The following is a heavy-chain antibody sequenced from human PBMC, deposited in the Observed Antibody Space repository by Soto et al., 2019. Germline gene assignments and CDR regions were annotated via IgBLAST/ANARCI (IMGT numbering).Heavy chain of an antibody. CDR2: ISGSGGST. V-gene: IGHV3-23*01. Sequence: EVQLLESGGGLVQPGGSLRLSCAASGFTFSSYAMNWVRQAPGKGLEWVSVISGSGGSTYYADSVKGRFTISRDNSKNTLDLQMSSLRAEDTAVYYCARRSSGWYFDYWCQGTLVTVSS. CDR1: GFTFSSYA. J-gene: IGHJ4*02. CDR3: ARRSSGWYFDY. D-gene: IGHD6-19*01.